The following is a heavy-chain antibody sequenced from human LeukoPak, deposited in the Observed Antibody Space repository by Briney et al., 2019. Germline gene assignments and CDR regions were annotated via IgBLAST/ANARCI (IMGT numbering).Heavy chain of an antibody. D-gene: IGHD5-24*01. V-gene: IGHV3-64*01. CDR1: EFTFSSFA. Sequence: GGSLRLSCAASEFTFSSFAMHWVRQAPGKGLEYVSAISSNGGSTYYANSVKGRFTISRDNSKNTLYLQMNSLRAEDKAVYYCARDLANYYFDYWGQGTLVTVSS. CDR3: ARDLANYYFDY. CDR2: ISSNGGST. J-gene: IGHJ4*02.